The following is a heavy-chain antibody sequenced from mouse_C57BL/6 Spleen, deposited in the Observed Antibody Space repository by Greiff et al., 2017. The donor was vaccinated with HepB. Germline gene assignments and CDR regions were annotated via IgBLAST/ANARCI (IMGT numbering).Heavy chain of an antibody. CDR1: GFTFSDYY. Sequence: EVMLVESGGGLVQPGGSLKLSCAASGFTFSDYYMYWVRQTPEKRLEWVAYISNGGGSTYYPDTVKGRFTISRDNAKNTLYLQMSRLKSEDTAMYYCARQWDYAMDYWGQGTSVTVSS. CDR2: ISNGGGST. J-gene: IGHJ4*01. CDR3: ARQWDYAMDY. V-gene: IGHV5-12*01.